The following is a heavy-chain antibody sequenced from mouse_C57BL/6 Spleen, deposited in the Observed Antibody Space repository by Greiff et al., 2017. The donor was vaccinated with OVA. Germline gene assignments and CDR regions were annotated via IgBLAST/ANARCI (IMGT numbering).Heavy chain of an antibody. J-gene: IGHJ2*01. CDR3: ARRVDYYGSSYFDY. CDR1: GYTFTSYW. Sequence: VQLQQPGAELVKPGASVKMSCKASGYTFTSYWITWVKQRPGQGLEWIGDIYPGSGSTNYNEKFKSKATLTVDTSSSTAYMQLSSLTSEDSAVYYGARRVDYYGSSYFDYWGQGTTLTVSS. CDR2: IYPGSGST. V-gene: IGHV1-55*01. D-gene: IGHD1-1*01.